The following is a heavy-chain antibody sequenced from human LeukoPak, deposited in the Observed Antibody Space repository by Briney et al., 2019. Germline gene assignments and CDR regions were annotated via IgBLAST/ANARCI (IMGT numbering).Heavy chain of an antibody. Sequence: SETLSLTCTVSGGSISSYYWSWIRQPPGKGLEWIGCIYYSGSTNYNPSLKSRVTISVDTSKNQFSLKLSSVAAADTAVYYCARQTTASLNNGFDYWGQGTLVTVSS. D-gene: IGHD4-11*01. V-gene: IGHV4-59*08. CDR2: IYYSGST. CDR1: GGSISSYY. J-gene: IGHJ4*02. CDR3: ARQTTASLNNGFDY.